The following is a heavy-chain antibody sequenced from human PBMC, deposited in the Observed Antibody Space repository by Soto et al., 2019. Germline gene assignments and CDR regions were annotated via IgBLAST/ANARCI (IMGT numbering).Heavy chain of an antibody. CDR2: IIPVFGTA. J-gene: IGHJ5*01. D-gene: IGHD1-26*01. V-gene: IGHV1-69*01. CDR1: GGVFRNYA. CDR3: ARARWWSYSFDS. Sequence: QVQLVQSGAEVKKPGSSVKVSCKASGGVFRNYAINWVRQAPGQGLEWMGGIIPVFGTADYPQKFQGRVTTTADDSTTTAYMELTSLKTDDTAVYFCARARWWSYSFDSWGQGTLVPVAS.